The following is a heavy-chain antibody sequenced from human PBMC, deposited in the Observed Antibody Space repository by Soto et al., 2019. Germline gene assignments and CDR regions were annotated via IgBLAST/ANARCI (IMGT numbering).Heavy chain of an antibody. D-gene: IGHD5-18*01. V-gene: IGHV3-23*01. CDR1: EFTFSSGA. CDR3: AKRDGYPMAELAY. CDR2: ISGSGGST. Sequence: PGGSLRLTCAAAEFTFSSGALSWVRQAPGKGLEWVSAISGSGGSTYYADSVKGRFTISRDNSKNTLYLQMNSLRAEDTAVYYCAKRDGYPMAELAYWAQGTLVTVSS. J-gene: IGHJ4*02.